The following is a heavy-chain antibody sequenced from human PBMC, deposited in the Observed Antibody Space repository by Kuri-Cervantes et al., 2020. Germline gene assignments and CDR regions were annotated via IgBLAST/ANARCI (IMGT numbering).Heavy chain of an antibody. CDR1: GFTFSSYS. V-gene: IGHV3-21*01. D-gene: IGHD2-15*01. Sequence: ETLSLTCAASGFTFSSYSMNWVRQAPGKGLEWVSSISSSSSYIYYADSVKGRFTISRDNAKNTMYLQMNSLRAEDTAVYYCARLLKGYYYFDYWGQGTLVTVSS. CDR2: ISSSSSYI. J-gene: IGHJ4*02. CDR3: ARLLKGYYYFDY.